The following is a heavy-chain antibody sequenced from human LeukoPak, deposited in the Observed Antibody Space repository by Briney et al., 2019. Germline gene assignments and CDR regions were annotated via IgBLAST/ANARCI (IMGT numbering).Heavy chain of an antibody. J-gene: IGHJ6*03. Sequence: GGSLRLSCAASGFTFSDYYMNWVRQAPGKGLEWVSSISDGSTYIYYADSVKGRFTISRDNAKKSLYLQMNSLRADDTAVYYCARGLVVVPAAIRTYYYYYMDVWGKGTTVTVSS. CDR2: ISDGSTYI. V-gene: IGHV3-21*01. D-gene: IGHD2-2*02. CDR1: GFTFSDYY. CDR3: ARGLVVVPAAIRTYYYYYMDV.